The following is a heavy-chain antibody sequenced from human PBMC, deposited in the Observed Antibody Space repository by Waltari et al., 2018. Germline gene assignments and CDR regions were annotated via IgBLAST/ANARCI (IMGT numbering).Heavy chain of an antibody. CDR1: GFTIQDFA. CDR2: ISSDGTNK. CDR3: ARGDCSSTSCYSLES. Sequence: QVHLVESGGGVVQSGKSLRLSCAASGFTIQDFAMHWVRQAPGQGLEWVSVISSDGTNKYYADSVKGRFTISRDNSGGTLYLQMNSLRPQDTAIYFCARGDCSSTSCYSLESWGHGTLVTVS. J-gene: IGHJ1*01. V-gene: IGHV3-30*01. D-gene: IGHD2-2*01.